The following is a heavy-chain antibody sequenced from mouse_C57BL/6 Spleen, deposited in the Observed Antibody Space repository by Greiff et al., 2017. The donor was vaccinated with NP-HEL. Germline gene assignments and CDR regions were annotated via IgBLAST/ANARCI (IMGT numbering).Heavy chain of an antibody. CDR2: IDPSDSYT. D-gene: IGHD1-1*01. CDR1: GYTFTSYW. V-gene: IGHV1-59*01. Sequence: QVQLQQPGAELVRPGTSVKLSCKASGYTFTSYWMHWVKQRPGQGLEWIGVIDPSDSYTNYNQKFKGKATLTVDTSSSTAYMQLSSLTSEDSAVYYCARKAITTVVADYWGQGTTLTVSS. CDR3: ARKAITTVVADY. J-gene: IGHJ2*01.